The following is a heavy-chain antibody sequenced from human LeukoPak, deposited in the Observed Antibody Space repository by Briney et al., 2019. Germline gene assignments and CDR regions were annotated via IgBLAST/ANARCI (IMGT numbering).Heavy chain of an antibody. Sequence: GGSLRLSCAASGFTFSSYSMNWVRQAPGKGLEWVSYISSSSSTIYYADSVKGRFTISRDNAKNSLYLQMNSLRDEDTAVYYCARDLATVTTGRHWFDPWGQGTLVTVSS. CDR2: ISSSSSTI. J-gene: IGHJ5*02. CDR1: GFTFSSYS. D-gene: IGHD4-17*01. V-gene: IGHV3-48*02. CDR3: ARDLATVTTGRHWFDP.